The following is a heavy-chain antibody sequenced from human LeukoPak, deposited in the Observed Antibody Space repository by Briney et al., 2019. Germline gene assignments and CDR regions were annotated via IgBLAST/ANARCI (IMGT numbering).Heavy chain of an antibody. CDR2: ISSSGRLM. Sequence: GSLRLSCAASGFTFSEYYINWIRQAPGKGLEWVSHISSSGRLMQYADSVRGRFTITRDNAQNFMSLQMNNLKPEDTAVYYCARDTNNGLDVWGRGTTVTVS. CDR1: GFTFSEYY. D-gene: IGHD1-20*01. CDR3: ARDTNNGLDV. V-gene: IGHV3-11*01. J-gene: IGHJ6*02.